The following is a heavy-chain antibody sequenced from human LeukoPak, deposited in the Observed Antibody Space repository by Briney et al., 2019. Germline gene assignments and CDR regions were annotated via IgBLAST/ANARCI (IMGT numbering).Heavy chain of an antibody. J-gene: IGHJ4*02. CDR1: GVTFSSYG. V-gene: IGHV3-30*02. Sequence: GGSLRLSCAASGVTFSSYGMHWVRQAPDKGLEWVAFIRHEGNNKYYADSVKGRFTISRDNSKNTLYLQMNSLRAEDTAVYYCARDAGGGDVVVVAAPDNYWGQGTLVTVSS. CDR2: IRHEGNNK. D-gene: IGHD2-15*01. CDR3: ARDAGGGDVVVVAAPDNY.